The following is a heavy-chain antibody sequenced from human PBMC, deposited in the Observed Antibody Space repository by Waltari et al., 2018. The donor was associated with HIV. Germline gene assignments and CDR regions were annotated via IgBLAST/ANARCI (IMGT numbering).Heavy chain of an antibody. J-gene: IGHJ4*02. Sequence: QVTLKESGPVLVRPAETLTLTCTASGFSPRSARVGVGWIRQSPGKAPEWLAHIFSNDEKSYSTSLRSRLTISKDTSTSQVVLIMTKMNPVDTATYYCARIRDWNYCDYWGQGTLVTVSS. CDR3: ARIRDWNYCDY. CDR1: GFSPRSARVG. CDR2: IFSNDEK. V-gene: IGHV2-26*01. D-gene: IGHD1-1*01.